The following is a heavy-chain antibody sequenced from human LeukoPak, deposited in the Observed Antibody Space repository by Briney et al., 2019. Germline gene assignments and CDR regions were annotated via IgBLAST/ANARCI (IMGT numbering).Heavy chain of an antibody. D-gene: IGHD3-22*01. J-gene: IGHJ5*02. CDR2: INPSGGST. CDR3: ARARQPYYDSSGYYYFAGWGHNWFDP. V-gene: IGHV1-46*01. CDR1: GYTFTSYY. Sequence: ASVTVSFKASGYTFTSYYMHWVRQAPGQGLEWMGIINPSGGSTSYAQKFQGRVTMARDMSTSTVYMELSSLRSEDTAVSYCARARQPYYDSSGYYYFAGWGHNWFDPWGQGTLVTVSS.